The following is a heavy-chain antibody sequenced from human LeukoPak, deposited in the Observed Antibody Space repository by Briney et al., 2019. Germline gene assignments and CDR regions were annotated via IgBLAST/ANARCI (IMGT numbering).Heavy chain of an antibody. V-gene: IGHV3-23*01. CDR2: ISGTGGGI. CDR3: AKDRDDSSGYYHDY. Sequence: GGSLRLSCAASGFTFSSSPMSWVRQAPGKGLEWVSAISGTGGGIYYADSVKGRFTISRGNSKNTLYLHMNSLRVEDTATYYCAKDRDDSSGYYHDYWGQGTLVTVSS. J-gene: IGHJ4*02. CDR1: GFTFSSSP. D-gene: IGHD3-22*01.